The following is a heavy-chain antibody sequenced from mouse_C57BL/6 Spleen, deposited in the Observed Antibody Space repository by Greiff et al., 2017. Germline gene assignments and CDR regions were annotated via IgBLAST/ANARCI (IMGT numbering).Heavy chain of an antibody. V-gene: IGHV5-17*01. CDR2: ISSGSSTI. CDR3: ARRRDSGYAMDY. D-gene: IGHD1-3*01. J-gene: IGHJ4*01. CDR1: GFTFSDYG. Sequence: EVKLVESGGGLVKPGGSLKLSCAASGFTFSDYGMHWVRQAPEKGLEWVAYISSGSSTIYYAATVKGRFTISRDNAKNTLFLQMPSLRSEDTAMYYCARRRDSGYAMDYWGQGTSVTVSS.